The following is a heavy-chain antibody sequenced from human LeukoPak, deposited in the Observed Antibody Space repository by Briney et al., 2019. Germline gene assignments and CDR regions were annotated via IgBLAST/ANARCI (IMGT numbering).Heavy chain of an antibody. D-gene: IGHD2-15*01. J-gene: IGHJ4*02. CDR1: GFIFSSYA. V-gene: IGHV3-30*04. CDR3: ARNGLYSGFFDS. Sequence: GGSLRLSCAASGFIFSSYAMHWVRQAPGKGLEWVAVISYDGNNKYYADSVKGRFTISRDNSKNTLYLQMNSLRAEDTAVYYCARNGLYSGFFDSWGQGTLVTVSS. CDR2: ISYDGNNK.